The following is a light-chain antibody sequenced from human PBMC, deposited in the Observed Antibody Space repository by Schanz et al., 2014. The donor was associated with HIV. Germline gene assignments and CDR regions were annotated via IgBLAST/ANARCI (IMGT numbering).Light chain of an antibody. Sequence: SYELTQPPSVSVAPGKTARIPCGGNNLGSKSVHWYQQKPGQAPVLVIYYDTDRPSGIPERFSGSNSGHTATLTISGVEAGDEADYYCQVWESSTDIVFRGGTNVTVL. J-gene: IGLJ2*01. CDR2: YDT. CDR1: NLGSKS. CDR3: QVWESSTDIV. V-gene: IGLV3-21*01.